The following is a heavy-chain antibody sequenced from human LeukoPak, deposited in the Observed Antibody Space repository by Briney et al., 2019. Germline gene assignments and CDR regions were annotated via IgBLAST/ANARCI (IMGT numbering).Heavy chain of an antibody. J-gene: IGHJ2*01. CDR1: ESTFSSFP. Sequence: PGGSLRLSCTASESTFSSFPMSWVRQAPGRGLEWISSISSSGSHIYYADSLKGRFTVSRDNAKNSLYVQMKSLRAEDTAVYYCAKIGVSGHWYFDLWGRGTLVTVSS. CDR3: AKIGVSGHWYFDL. V-gene: IGHV3-21*01. CDR2: ISSSGSHI. D-gene: IGHD5/OR15-5a*01.